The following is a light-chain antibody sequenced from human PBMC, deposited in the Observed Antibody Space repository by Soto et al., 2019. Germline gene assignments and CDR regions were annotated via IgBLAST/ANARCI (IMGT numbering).Light chain of an antibody. V-gene: IGLV2-14*03. Sequence: QSALTQPDSVSGSPGQSVTISCAGTSSDVGGYNFVSWYQQHPGKAPQLMIYDVSSRPSGVSNRFSGSKSGNTASLTISGLQAEDEADYYCSSYTSSYTYVFGTGTKVTVL. J-gene: IGLJ1*01. CDR1: SSDVGGYNF. CDR3: SSYTSSYTYV. CDR2: DVS.